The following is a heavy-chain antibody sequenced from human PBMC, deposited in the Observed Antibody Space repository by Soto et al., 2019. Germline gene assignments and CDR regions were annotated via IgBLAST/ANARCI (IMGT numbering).Heavy chain of an antibody. CDR2: IYSCGST. CDR1: GFTVSSNY. CDR3: AGGRGSCHSGHYYGMDV. Sequence: GSLRLSCAASGFTVSSNYMSWVRQAPGKGLEWVSVIYSCGSTYYADSVKGRFTISRDNSKNTLYLQMNSLRAEDTAVYYCAGGRGSCHSGHYYGMDVWGQGTTVTVSS. D-gene: IGHD2-15*01. J-gene: IGHJ6*02. V-gene: IGHV3-66*03.